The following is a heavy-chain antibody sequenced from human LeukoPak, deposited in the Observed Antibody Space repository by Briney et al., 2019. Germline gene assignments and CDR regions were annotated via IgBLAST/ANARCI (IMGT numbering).Heavy chain of an antibody. V-gene: IGHV4-59*12. Sequence: SETLSLTCTGSGGSISSYYWSRIRQPPGKGLEWIGYIYYSGSTNYNPSLKSRVTISVDTSKNQFSLKLSSVTAADTAVYYCARDNIVVVAATKAYYFDYWGQGTLVTDSS. CDR3: ARDNIVVVAATKAYYFDY. D-gene: IGHD2-15*01. CDR1: GGSISSYY. CDR2: IYYSGST. J-gene: IGHJ4*02.